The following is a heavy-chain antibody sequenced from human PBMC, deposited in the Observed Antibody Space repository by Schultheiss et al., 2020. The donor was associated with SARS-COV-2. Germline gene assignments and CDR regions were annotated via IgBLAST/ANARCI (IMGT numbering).Heavy chain of an antibody. CDR3: ARDSRYGDYVPYYYYYGMDV. CDR2: INPNSGGT. D-gene: IGHD4-17*01. V-gene: IGHV1-2*02. Sequence: ASVKVSCKASGYTFTGYYMHWVRQAPGQGLEWMGWINPNSGGTNYAQKLQGRVTMTTDTSTSTAYMELRSLRSDDTAVYYCARDSRYGDYVPYYYYYGMDVWGQGTTVTVSS. J-gene: IGHJ6*02. CDR1: GYTFTGYY.